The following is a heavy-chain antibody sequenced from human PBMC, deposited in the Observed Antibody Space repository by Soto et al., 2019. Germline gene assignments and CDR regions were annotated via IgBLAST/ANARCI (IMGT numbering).Heavy chain of an antibody. V-gene: IGHV3-15*07. J-gene: IGHJ4*01. CDR3: TTDSYMTTIVVRFDY. CDR1: GFTFTNAW. D-gene: IGHD3-22*01. Sequence: GGSLRLSCAASGFTFTNAWINWVRQAPGKGLEWVGRIKSKLDGGTTDFAASVKGRFAISRDDSTHMVYLQMTSLQTEDTAIYYCTTDSYMTTIVVRFDYWGHGTLVTVSS. CDR2: IKSKLDGGTT.